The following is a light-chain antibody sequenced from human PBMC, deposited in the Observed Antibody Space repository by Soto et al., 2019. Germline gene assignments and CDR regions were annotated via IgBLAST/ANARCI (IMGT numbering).Light chain of an antibody. J-gene: IGLJ1*01. V-gene: IGLV2-23*01. CDR1: SSDVGAYNS. Sequence: QSALSQPASVSGSPGQSITISCTGTSSDVGAYNSVSWYQQHPHKAPQVIIYKGTQRPSGVSNRSSGSTSGNAASLTISGLEADDEADYSCCSYAPDSNYVVGSGRKVTV. CDR3: CSYAPDSNYV. CDR2: KGT.